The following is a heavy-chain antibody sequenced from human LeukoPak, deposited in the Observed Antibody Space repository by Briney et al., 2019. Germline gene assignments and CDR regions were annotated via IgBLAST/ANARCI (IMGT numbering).Heavy chain of an antibody. V-gene: IGHV6-1*01. CDR1: GDSVSSNSAA. CDR2: TYYRSKWYN. J-gene: IGHJ4*02. CDR3: ARDRGSSSWYGLVFDY. D-gene: IGHD6-13*01. Sequence: SQTLSLTCAISGDSVSSNSAAWNWLRQSPSRGLEWLGSTYYRSKWYNDYAVSVKSRITINPDTSKNQFSLQLNSVTPEDTAVYYCARDRGSSSWYGLVFDYWGQGTLVTVSS.